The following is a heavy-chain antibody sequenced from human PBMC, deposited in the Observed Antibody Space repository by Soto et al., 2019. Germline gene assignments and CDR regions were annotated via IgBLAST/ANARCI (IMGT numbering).Heavy chain of an antibody. CDR3: AKAPDGSGREYYGDY. CDR2: INQDGTEK. CDR1: GFTFSRYW. D-gene: IGHD3-10*01. Sequence: EVQLVESGGGVVQPGGSLRLSCATSGFTFSRYWMTWVRQVPGKGLEWVANINQDGTEKYYLASVKGRFTISRDNAKDSLDLPMHALSADDTAVYYCAKAPDGSGREYYGDYWGQGTLVTVSS. J-gene: IGHJ4*02. V-gene: IGHV3-7*01.